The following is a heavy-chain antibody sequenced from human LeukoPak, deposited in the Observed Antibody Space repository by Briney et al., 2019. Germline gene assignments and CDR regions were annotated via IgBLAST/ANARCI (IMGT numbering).Heavy chain of an antibody. J-gene: IGHJ3*02. CDR3: ASPYYYDSSGPEHAFDI. V-gene: IGHV3-23*01. D-gene: IGHD3-22*01. CDR1: GFTFSSYA. CDR2: ISGSGGST. Sequence: PGGSLRLSCAASGFTFSSYAMSWVRQAPGKGLEWVSAISGSGGSTYYADSVKGRFTISRDNSKNTLYLQMNSLRAEDTAVYYCASPYYYDSSGPEHAFDIWGQGTMVTVSS.